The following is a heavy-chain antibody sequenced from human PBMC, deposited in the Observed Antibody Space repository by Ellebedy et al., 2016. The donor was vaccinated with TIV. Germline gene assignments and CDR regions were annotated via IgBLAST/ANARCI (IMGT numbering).Heavy chain of an antibody. D-gene: IGHD3-3*01. Sequence: AASVKVSCKASGYTFTSYGISWVRQAPGQGLEWMGWISAYNGNTNYAQKLQGRVTMTTDTSTSTAYMELRSLRSDDTAMYYCARDRRRIVRFLEWFGDRYYGMDVWGQGTTVTVSS. CDR3: ARDRRRIVRFLEWFGDRYYGMDV. J-gene: IGHJ6*02. CDR2: ISAYNGNT. V-gene: IGHV1-18*01. CDR1: GYTFTSYG.